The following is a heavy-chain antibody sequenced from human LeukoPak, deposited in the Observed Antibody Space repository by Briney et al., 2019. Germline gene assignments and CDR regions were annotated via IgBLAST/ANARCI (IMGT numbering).Heavy chain of an antibody. CDR1: GYTFTSYG. CDR3: ARDLRTRIQLWHH. CDR2: ISAYNGNT. J-gene: IGHJ5*02. D-gene: IGHD5-18*01. V-gene: IGHV1-18*01. Sequence: GASVKVSCKASGYTFTSYGISWVRRAPGQGLEWMGWISAYNGNTNYAQKLQGRVTMTTDTSTSTAYMELRSLRSDDAAVYYCARDLRTRIQLWHHWGQGTLVTVSS.